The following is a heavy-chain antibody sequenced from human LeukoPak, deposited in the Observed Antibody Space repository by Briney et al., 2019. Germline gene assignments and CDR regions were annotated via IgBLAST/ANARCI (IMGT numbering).Heavy chain of an antibody. CDR1: GGSFSGYY. CDR3: AKDSSRYSSSRFDY. J-gene: IGHJ4*02. CDR2: INHSGST. D-gene: IGHD6-13*01. Sequence: PSETLSLICAVYGGSFSGYYWSWSRQPPGKGLEWIGEINHSGSTNYNPSLKSRVTISVDTSKNQFSLKLSSVTAADTAVYYCAKDSSRYSSSRFDYWGQGTLVTVSS. V-gene: IGHV4-34*01.